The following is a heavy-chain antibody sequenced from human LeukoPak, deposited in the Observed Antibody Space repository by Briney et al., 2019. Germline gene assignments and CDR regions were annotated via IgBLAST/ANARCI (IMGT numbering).Heavy chain of an antibody. V-gene: IGHV1-2*02. Sequence: ASVKVSCTASVNAFIHFYFNWVRQAPGRGLEWVGWINPHSRATHYAQRFRGRVTMEASITTAYMALNSLTSDDTAVYYCVTTSVTHTRDPWGQGTLVTVSS. CDR2: INPHSRAT. CDR3: VTTSVTHTRDP. J-gene: IGHJ5*02. CDR1: VNAFIHFY. D-gene: IGHD5/OR15-5a*01.